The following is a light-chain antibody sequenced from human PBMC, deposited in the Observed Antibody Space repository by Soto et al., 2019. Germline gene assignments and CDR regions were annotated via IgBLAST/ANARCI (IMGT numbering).Light chain of an antibody. V-gene: IGKV1-27*01. CDR2: AAS. J-gene: IGKJ1*01. Sequence: DIQMTQSPSSLSASVGDRVTITCRARQGISNYLAWDQQKPGKVPKLLIYAASTLQSGVPSRFSGSGSGTDFTITISSLQPEDVATYYCQQYNNAPRTFGQGTKVEIK. CDR1: QGISNY. CDR3: QQYNNAPRT.